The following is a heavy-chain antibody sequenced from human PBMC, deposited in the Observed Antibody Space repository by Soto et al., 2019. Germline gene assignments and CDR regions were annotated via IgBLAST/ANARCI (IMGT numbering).Heavy chain of an antibody. CDR2: ISAYNGNT. J-gene: IGHJ6*02. CDR1: GYTFNSYG. CDR3: ARDSEGGGYYYYYYGMDV. D-gene: IGHD2-15*01. Sequence: ASVKVSCKASGYTFNSYGISWVRQAPGQGLEWMGWISAYNGNTNYVQKFQGRVAMTTEKSTSTAYMELRSLRSDDTAVYYCARDSEGGGYYYYYYGMDVWGQGTTVTVSS. V-gene: IGHV1-18*04.